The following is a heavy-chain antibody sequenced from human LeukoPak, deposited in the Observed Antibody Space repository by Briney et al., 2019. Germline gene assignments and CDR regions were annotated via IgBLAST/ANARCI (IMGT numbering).Heavy chain of an antibody. CDR3: ARSYGAGRFDY. V-gene: IGHV3-74*01. D-gene: IGHD1-26*01. Sequence: GGSLRLSCAASGFTFSSYWMHWVRQAPGKGLVWVSRINSDWSSTSYADSVKGRFNISRDNAKNTLYLQMNSLRAEDTAVYYCARSYGAGRFDYWGQGTLVTVSS. J-gene: IGHJ4*02. CDR2: INSDWSST. CDR1: GFTFSSYW.